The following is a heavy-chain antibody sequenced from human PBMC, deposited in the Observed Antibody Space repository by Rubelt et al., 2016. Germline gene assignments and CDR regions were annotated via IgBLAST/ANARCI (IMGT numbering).Heavy chain of an antibody. CDR3: ARDRDDFWSGESFFDY. CDR2: ISYDGSNK. CDR1: GFTFSSYA. Sequence: QVQLVESGGGVVQPGRSLRLSCAASGFTFSSYAMHWVRQAPGKGLEWVAVISYDGSNKYYADSVKGRFTISRDNAKNSLDLQMNSLRAEDTAVYYCARDRDDFWSGESFFDYWGQGTMVTVSS. J-gene: IGHJ4*03. D-gene: IGHD3-3*01. V-gene: IGHV3-30*04.